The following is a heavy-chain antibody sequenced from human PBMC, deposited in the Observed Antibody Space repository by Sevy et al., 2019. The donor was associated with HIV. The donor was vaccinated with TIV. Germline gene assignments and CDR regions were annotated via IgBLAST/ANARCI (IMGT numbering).Heavy chain of an antibody. CDR2: ISWDGGST. D-gene: IGHD6-19*01. CDR1: GFTFDDYT. CDR3: AKAWGSDWDLGYYYGMDV. V-gene: IGHV3-43*01. J-gene: IGHJ6*02. Sequence: GGSLRLSCAASGFTFDDYTMHWVRQAPGKGLEWVSLISWDGGSTYYADSVKGRFTISRDNSKNSLYLQMNSLRTEDTALYYCAKAWGSDWDLGYYYGMDVWGQGTTVTVSS.